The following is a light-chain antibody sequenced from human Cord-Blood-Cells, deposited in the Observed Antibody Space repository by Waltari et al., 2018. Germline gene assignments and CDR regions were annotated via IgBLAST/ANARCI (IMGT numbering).Light chain of an antibody. CDR1: STXXGGXXX. J-gene: IGLJ1*01. V-gene: IGLV2-14*01. CDR2: DVS. Sequence: QSALTQPASVSGSPGQSIXXPCTGTSTXXGGXXXVSWYQQHPGKAPILILYDVSKWPSGVSNRFSGSKSGNTASLTISGLQAEDEADYYCSSYTSSSTYVFGTGTKVTVL. CDR3: SSYTSSSTYV.